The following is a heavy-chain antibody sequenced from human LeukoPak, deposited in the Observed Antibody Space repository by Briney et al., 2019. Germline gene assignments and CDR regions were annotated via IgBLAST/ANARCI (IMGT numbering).Heavy chain of an antibody. Sequence: SETLSLTCTVSGGSISSYYWSWIRQPPGKGLEWIGYIYYSGSTNYNPSLKSRVTISVDTSKNQFSLKLSSVTAADTVVYYCARGYSYANYYYYYMDVWGKGTTVTVSS. V-gene: IGHV4-59*01. D-gene: IGHD5-18*01. CDR2: IYYSGST. CDR3: ARGYSYANYYYYYMDV. J-gene: IGHJ6*03. CDR1: GGSISSYY.